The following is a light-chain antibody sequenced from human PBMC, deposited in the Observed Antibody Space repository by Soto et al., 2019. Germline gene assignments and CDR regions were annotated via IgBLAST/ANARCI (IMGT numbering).Light chain of an antibody. CDR2: RND. J-gene: IGLJ1*01. V-gene: IGLV1-47*01. Sequence: QSVLPQPPSASGTPGQRVTISCSTSNSRSGSNYVYWYQQLPGTAPKLLIYRNDQRPSGVPDRFSGSKSGTSASLAISGLRSEDEADYYCAKWDDSLRVYVFGTGTEVTV. CDR1: NSRSGSNY. CDR3: AKWDDSLRVYV.